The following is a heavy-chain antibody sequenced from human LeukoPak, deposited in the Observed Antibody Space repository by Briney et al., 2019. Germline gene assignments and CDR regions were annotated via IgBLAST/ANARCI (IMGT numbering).Heavy chain of an antibody. V-gene: IGHV3-7*01. Sequence: GGSLRLSCAASGLTFSSYWMSWVRQAPGKGLEWVANIKQDGSEKYYVDSVKGRFTISRDNAKSSLYLQMNSLRTDDTAVYYRARDKIVGPTTLDYWGQGTLVTVSS. J-gene: IGHJ4*02. D-gene: IGHD1-26*01. CDR1: GLTFSSYW. CDR2: IKQDGSEK. CDR3: ARDKIVGPTTLDY.